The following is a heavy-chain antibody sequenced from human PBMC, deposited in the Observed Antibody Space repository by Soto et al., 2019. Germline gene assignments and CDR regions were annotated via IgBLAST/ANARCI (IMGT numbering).Heavy chain of an antibody. V-gene: IGHV1-69*12. D-gene: IGHD2-15*01. CDR3: ARVGAVVGLYNYHGLDV. CDR2: VVPIFGTT. J-gene: IGHJ6*02. Sequence: QVQLVQSGAEVKKPGSSVKVSCKVSGGTFSNYAIDWVRLAPGHGLEWMGGVVPIFGTTYYTQKFQGRATIVADDSTTTALLEMRSLRSEDPAIYYCARVGAVVGLYNYHGLDVWGQGTAVTFSS. CDR1: GGTFSNYA.